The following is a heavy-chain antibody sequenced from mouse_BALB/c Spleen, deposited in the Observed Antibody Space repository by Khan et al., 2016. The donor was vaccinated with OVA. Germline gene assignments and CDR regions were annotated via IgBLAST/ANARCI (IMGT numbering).Heavy chain of an antibody. J-gene: IGHJ3*01. V-gene: IGHV1S136*01. Sequence: EVQLQQSGPELVKPGASVKMSCKASGYTFTSYVMHWVKQKPGLGIEWIGYIYPFNDDTKYNEKFKGKATLTSDKSSSTAYMELSSLTSEDSAVYYWAPVGNYYGSFAYWGQGTLVTVSA. CDR2: IYPFNDDT. CDR1: GYTFTSYV. D-gene: IGHD1-1*01. CDR3: APVGNYYGSFAY.